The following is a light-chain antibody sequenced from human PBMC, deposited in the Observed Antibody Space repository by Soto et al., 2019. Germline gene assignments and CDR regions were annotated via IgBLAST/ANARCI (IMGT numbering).Light chain of an antibody. J-gene: IGLJ3*02. Sequence: SYELTQPPSVSVSPGQTASITCSGDKLGDKYVCWYQQKPGQSPVLVIYQDDLRPSGIPERFSGSNSGNTATLTIRGTQTMDEADYYCQAWDSSTVVFGGGTKVTVL. CDR3: QAWDSSTVV. CDR2: QDD. CDR1: KLGDKY. V-gene: IGLV3-1*01.